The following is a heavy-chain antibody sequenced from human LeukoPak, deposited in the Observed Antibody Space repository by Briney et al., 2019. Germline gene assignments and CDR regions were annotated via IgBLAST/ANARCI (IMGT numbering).Heavy chain of an antibody. CDR3: AKAPSMIVVVNFDY. CDR1: GFTFSSYA. V-gene: IGHV3-23*01. CDR2: ISGSGGST. J-gene: IGHJ4*02. Sequence: GGSLRLSCAASGFTFSSYAMSWVRQAPGKGLEWVSAISGSGGSTYYADSVKGRFTISRDNSKITLYLQMNSLRAEDTAVYYCAKAPSMIVVVNFDYWGQGTLVTVSS. D-gene: IGHD3-22*01.